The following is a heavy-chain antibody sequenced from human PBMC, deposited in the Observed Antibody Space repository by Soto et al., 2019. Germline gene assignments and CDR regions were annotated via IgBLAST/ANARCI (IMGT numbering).Heavy chain of an antibody. CDR2: ISSSSSNI. CDR3: ARYDSSGYYWPYYYYGMDV. Sequence: GGSLRLSCAASGFTFSSYAMSWVRQAPGKGLEWVSSISSSSSNIYYADSVKGRFTISRDNAKNSLYLQMNSLRAEDTAVYYCARYDSSGYYWPYYYYGMDVWGQGTTVTVSS. D-gene: IGHD3-22*01. J-gene: IGHJ6*02. CDR1: GFTFSSYA. V-gene: IGHV3-21*01.